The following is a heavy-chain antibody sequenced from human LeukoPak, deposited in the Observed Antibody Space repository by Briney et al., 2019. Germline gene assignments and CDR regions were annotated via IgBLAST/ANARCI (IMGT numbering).Heavy chain of an antibody. CDR3: ARRSYDFRSGDDY. J-gene: IGHJ4*02. CDR2: IYPGDSDT. Sequence: GESLKISCEGSGYRFTSYWIAWVRQMPGKGLEWTGIIYPGDSDTKYSPSFQGQVTISADKSISTAYLQWSSLKASDTAMYYCARRSYDFRSGDDYWGQGTLVTVSS. D-gene: IGHD3-3*01. V-gene: IGHV5-51*01. CDR1: GYRFTSYW.